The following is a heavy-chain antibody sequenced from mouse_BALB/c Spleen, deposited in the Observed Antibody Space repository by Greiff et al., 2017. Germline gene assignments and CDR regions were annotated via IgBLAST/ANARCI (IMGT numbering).Heavy chain of an antibody. CDR2: IYPYNGGT. CDR3: ARRDRYDVDAWFAY. J-gene: IGHJ3*01. D-gene: IGHD2-14*01. Sequence: EVKLVESGPELVKPGASVKISCKASGYTFTDYNMHWVKQSHGKSLEWIGYIYPYNGGTGYNQKFKSKATLTVDNSSSTAYMELRSLTSEDSAVYYCARRDRYDVDAWFAYWGQGTLVTVSA. CDR1: GYTFTDYN. V-gene: IGHV1S29*02.